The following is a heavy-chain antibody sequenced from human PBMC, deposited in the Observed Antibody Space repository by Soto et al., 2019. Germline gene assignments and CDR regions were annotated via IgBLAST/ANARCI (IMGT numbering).Heavy chain of an antibody. CDR3: ARSQGSSTSLEIYYYYYYGMDV. CDR2: FIPISDTT. V-gene: IGHV1-69*01. Sequence: QVQLVQSGAEVKKPGSSVKVSCKASGGTFSSYAISWVRQAPGQELEWMGGFIPISDTTNYAEKFQGRATITADESTRTAYTELGSLRSEDTAVYYCARSQGSSTSLEIYYYYYYGMDVWGQGTTVTVSS. D-gene: IGHD2-2*01. CDR1: GGTFSSYA. J-gene: IGHJ6*02.